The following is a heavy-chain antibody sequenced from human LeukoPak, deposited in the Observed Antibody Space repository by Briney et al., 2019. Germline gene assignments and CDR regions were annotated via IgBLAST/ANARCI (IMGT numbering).Heavy chain of an antibody. D-gene: IGHD3-10*01. CDR3: ARDAFYYSSDQ. J-gene: IGHJ4*02. V-gene: IGHV3-11*04. CDR2: ISETGSTI. Sequence: IPGGSLRLSCAASGFIFSDYYVTWLRQAPGKGLEWISYISETGSTIHYAASVKGRFIVSRDNTRNSLYLQMNNLRVDDTAIYYCARDAFYYSSDQWGRGTLVTVSS. CDR1: GFIFSDYY.